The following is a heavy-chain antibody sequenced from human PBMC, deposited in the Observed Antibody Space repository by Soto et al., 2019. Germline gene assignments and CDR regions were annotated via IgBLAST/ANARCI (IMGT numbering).Heavy chain of an antibody. CDR1: GYTLTELS. J-gene: IGHJ4*02. V-gene: IGHV1-24*01. CDR2: FDPEDGET. Sequence: ASVKVSCKVSGYTLTELSMHWVRQAPGKGHEWMGGFDPEDGETIYAQKFQGRVTMTEDTSTDTAYMELSSLRSEDTAVYYCARYLLICGVVIMGFFDYWGQGTLVTVSS. CDR3: ARYLLICGVVIMGFFDY. D-gene: IGHD3-3*01.